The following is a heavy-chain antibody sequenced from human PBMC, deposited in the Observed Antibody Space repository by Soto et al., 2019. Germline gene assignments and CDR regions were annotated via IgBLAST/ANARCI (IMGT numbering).Heavy chain of an antibody. CDR2: IHHSGGP. D-gene: IGHD5-12*01. CDR1: GGSVSNNNW. CDR3: TKNSAYALDY. V-gene: IGHV4-4*02. J-gene: IGHJ4*02. Sequence: QVQLQESGPGLVKPSGTLSLSCAVSGGSVSNNNWWSWVRQSPGNGLEGIGEIHHSGGPSYNPSLESRATLSVDKSKNELSLRLNYVTAADTAVYYCTKNSAYALDYWGLGILVTVSS.